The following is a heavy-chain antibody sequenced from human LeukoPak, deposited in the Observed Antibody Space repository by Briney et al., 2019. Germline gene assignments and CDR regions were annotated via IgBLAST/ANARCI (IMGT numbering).Heavy chain of an antibody. V-gene: IGHV1-2*02. CDR1: GYTFTGYY. D-gene: IGHD3-22*01. Sequence: ASVKVSCKASGYTFTGYYIHWVRQSPGRGLESLGWINPNSVTTNYAQKFRGRVTMTRGTSISTAYMELAELTSDGTAVYYCARGHDSGYSNSLDPWGQGTLVTVSS. J-gene: IGHJ5*02. CDR3: ARGHDSGYSNSLDP. CDR2: INPNSVTT.